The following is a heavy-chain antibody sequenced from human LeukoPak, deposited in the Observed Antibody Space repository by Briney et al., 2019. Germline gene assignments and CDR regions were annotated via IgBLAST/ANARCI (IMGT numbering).Heavy chain of an antibody. CDR1: GFIFSSYY. J-gene: IGHJ1*01. Sequence: GGSLRLSCSASGFIFSSYYMHWVRQAPGKGLEYVSAITTNGGSTYYADSVKGRFTISRDNSKNTLYLQMSSLRAEDTAVYYCVKVVHYYDSSGYRAEYFQHWGQGTLVTVSS. CDR2: ITTNGGST. V-gene: IGHV3-64D*09. D-gene: IGHD3-22*01. CDR3: VKVVHYYDSSGYRAEYFQH.